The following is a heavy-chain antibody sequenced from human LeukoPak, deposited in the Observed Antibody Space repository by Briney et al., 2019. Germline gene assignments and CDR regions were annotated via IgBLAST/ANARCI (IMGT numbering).Heavy chain of an antibody. J-gene: IGHJ4*02. CDR2: IYHSGST. CDR1: GYSISSGYY. CDR3: ARDRGQWLAIYYFDY. D-gene: IGHD6-19*01. Sequence: PSETLSLTCAVSGYSISSGYYRGWIWQPPGKGLEWIGSIYHSGSTYYNPSLKSRVTISVDTSKNQFSLKLSSVTAADTAVYYCARDRGQWLAIYYFDYWGQGTLVTVSS. V-gene: IGHV4-38-2*02.